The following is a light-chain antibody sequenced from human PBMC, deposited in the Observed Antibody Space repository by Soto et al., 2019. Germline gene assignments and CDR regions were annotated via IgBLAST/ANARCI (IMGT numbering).Light chain of an antibody. CDR3: QEYKSYSWT. CDR1: QRINKW. Sequence: DIQMTQSPSTLSASIGDRVTITCRASQRINKWLAWHQQKPGKAPKFLIYDASSLESGVPSRVSGSGSGTEFTLTIDSLQPDDFATYYCQEYKSYSWTFGQGTKVDIK. V-gene: IGKV1-5*01. J-gene: IGKJ1*01. CDR2: DAS.